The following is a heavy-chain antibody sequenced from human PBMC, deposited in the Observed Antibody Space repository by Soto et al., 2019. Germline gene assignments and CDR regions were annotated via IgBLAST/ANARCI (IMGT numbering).Heavy chain of an antibody. CDR2: ISGTSDYI. CDR3: ARVHSSSYHYFDY. J-gene: IGHJ4*02. D-gene: IGHD6-13*01. CDR1: GFTFSSSS. Sequence: GGSLRLSCAASGFTFSSSSMNWVRQAPGGGLEWVSSISGTSDYISYADSVKGRFTISRDNSKNTLYLQMSSLRAEDTAVYYSARVHSSSYHYFDYWGQGTLVTVSS. V-gene: IGHV3-21*01.